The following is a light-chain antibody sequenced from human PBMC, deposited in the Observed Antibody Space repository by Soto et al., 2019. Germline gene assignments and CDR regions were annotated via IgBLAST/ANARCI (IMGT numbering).Light chain of an antibody. Sequence: QSALTQPPSASGSPGQSVTISCTGTNSDVGGYNYVSWYQQHPGKAPKLMIYEVFRRPSGVPDRFSGSKSGNTASLTVSGLQAEDEADYYCSSYAGSNKVFGGGTKLTVL. V-gene: IGLV2-8*01. CDR2: EVF. CDR1: NSDVGGYNY. CDR3: SSYAGSNKV. J-gene: IGLJ3*02.